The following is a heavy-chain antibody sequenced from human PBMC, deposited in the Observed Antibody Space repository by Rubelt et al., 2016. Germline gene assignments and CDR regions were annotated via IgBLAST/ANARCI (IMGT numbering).Heavy chain of an antibody. CDR1: GYTFTSYG. J-gene: IGHJ5*02. Sequence: QVQLVQSGAEVKKPGASVKVSCKASGYTFTSYGISWVRQAPGQGLEWMGWISAYNGNTNYAQKIQGRVTMTTDTSTSTAYMELRSLRSDDTAVYYCARVMITFGGVIEVGWFDPWGQGTLVTVSS. D-gene: IGHD3-16*02. V-gene: IGHV1-18*01. CDR3: ARVMITFGGVIEVGWFDP. CDR2: ISAYNGNT.